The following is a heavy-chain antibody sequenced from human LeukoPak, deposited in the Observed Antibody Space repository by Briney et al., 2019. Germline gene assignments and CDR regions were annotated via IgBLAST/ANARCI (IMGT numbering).Heavy chain of an antibody. Sequence: GGSLRLSCAASGFTFSSYAMSWVRQAPGKGLEWVSAISGSGGSTYYADSVKGRFTISRDNSKNTLYLQMNSLRAEDTAVYYCARHYGSGGYYTHWGQGTLVTVSS. J-gene: IGHJ4*02. CDR1: GFTFSSYA. D-gene: IGHD3-10*01. V-gene: IGHV3-23*01. CDR2: ISGSGGST. CDR3: ARHYGSGGYYTH.